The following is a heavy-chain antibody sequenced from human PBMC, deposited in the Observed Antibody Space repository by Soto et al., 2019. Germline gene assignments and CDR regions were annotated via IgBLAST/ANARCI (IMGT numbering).Heavy chain of an antibody. V-gene: IGHV1-2*02. CDR3: ARDLALAGNY. D-gene: IGHD6-19*01. Sequence: ASVKVSCKASGYTFTAYYIHWVRQAPGQGLECMGWIKPGSGDTGYTQKFQGRVTMTRDTSITTAYMELNSLRSDDTAIYYCARDLALAGNYWGQGVLVTVSS. CDR1: GYTFTAYY. J-gene: IGHJ4*02. CDR2: IKPGSGDT.